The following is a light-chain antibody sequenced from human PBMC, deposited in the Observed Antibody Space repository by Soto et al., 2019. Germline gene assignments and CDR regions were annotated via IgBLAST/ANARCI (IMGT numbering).Light chain of an antibody. V-gene: IGLV1-40*01. CDR3: QSHDNSLSGYV. CDR1: SSNIGAGYD. Sequence: QSVLTQPHSVSGAQGQRVTISCTGSSSNIGAGYDVHWYQQVPGTAPKLLIYANFNRPSGVPDRFSGSKSGTSASLAITGLQAEDEADYYCQSHDNSLSGYVFGPGTKGTVL. J-gene: IGLJ1*01. CDR2: ANF.